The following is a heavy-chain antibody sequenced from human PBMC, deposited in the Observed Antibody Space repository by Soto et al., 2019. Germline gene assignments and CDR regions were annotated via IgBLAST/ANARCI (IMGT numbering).Heavy chain of an antibody. CDR2: IISIFGTA. V-gene: IGHV1-69*12. D-gene: IGHD1-26*01. J-gene: IGHJ6*02. CDR3: ASHSGSSPEGRDYYGMDV. CDR1: GGTFSSYA. Sequence: QVQLVQSGAEVKKPGSSVKVSCKASGGTFSSYAISWVRQAPGQGLEWMGGIISIFGTADYAQKFQGRVKITANESTSTAYRELSSLRSEDTAVYYCASHSGSSPEGRDYYGMDVWGQGTTVTVSS.